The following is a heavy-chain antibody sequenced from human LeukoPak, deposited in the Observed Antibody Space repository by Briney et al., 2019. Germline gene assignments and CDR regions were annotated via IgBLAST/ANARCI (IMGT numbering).Heavy chain of an antibody. CDR1: GGSINGSEW. D-gene: IGHD6-13*01. Sequence: SETLSLTCAVSGGSINGSEWWNWVRQPPGKGLEWIGEIYHSGSANYNPSLKSRVAISVDKSKNQFSLKLSSVTAADTAVYYCARESTSGSSWFFDYWGQGTLVTVSS. J-gene: IGHJ4*02. CDR2: IYHSGSA. CDR3: ARESTSGSSWFFDY. V-gene: IGHV4-4*02.